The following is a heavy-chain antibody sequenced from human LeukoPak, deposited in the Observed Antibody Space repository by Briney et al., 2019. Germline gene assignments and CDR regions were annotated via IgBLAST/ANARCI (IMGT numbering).Heavy chain of an antibody. J-gene: IGHJ4*02. Sequence: SETLSLTCTVSGGSISSSSYYWGWIRQPPGKGLEWIGSIYYSGSTYYNPSLKSRVTISVDTSKNQFSLKLSSVTAADTAVYYCARLCSSINWGQGTLVTVSS. CDR2: IYYSGST. CDR1: GGSISSSSYY. D-gene: IGHD6-13*01. V-gene: IGHV4-39*01. CDR3: ARLCSSIN.